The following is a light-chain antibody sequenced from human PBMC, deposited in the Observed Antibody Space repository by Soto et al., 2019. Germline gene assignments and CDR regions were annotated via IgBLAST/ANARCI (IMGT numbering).Light chain of an antibody. CDR1: SSDVGGYNY. CDR2: DVS. V-gene: IGLV2-8*01. CDR3: SSYAGSNFDV. J-gene: IGLJ1*01. Sequence: QSVLTQPPSASGSPGQSVTISCTGTSSDVGGYNYVSWYQHHPGKATKFIIYDVSKRPSVVPDRFSGSKSGNTASLTVSGLQAEDEGDYYCSSYAGSNFDVFGTGTKLTVL.